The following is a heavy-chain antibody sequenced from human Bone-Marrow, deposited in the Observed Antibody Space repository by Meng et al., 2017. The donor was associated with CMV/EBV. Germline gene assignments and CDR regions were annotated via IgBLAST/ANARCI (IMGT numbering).Heavy chain of an antibody. CDR2: FDPEDGET. CDR3: ATVQGSSGFYAIDI. V-gene: IGHV1-24*01. J-gene: IGHJ3*02. CDR1: VYTLTELS. D-gene: IGHD3-22*01. Sequence: ASVNDSCKFSVYTLTELSMHWVRQAPGKGLEWMGGFDPEDGETIYAQKFQGRVTMTEDTSTDTAYMELSSLRSEDTAVYYCATVQGSSGFYAIDIWGQGTMVTVSS.